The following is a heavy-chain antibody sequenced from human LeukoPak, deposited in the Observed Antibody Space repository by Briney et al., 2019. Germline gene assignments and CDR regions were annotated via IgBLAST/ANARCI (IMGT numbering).Heavy chain of an antibody. Sequence: SETLSLTCTVSGGSISSGSYYWSWIRQPAGKGLEWIGRIYTSGSTNYNPSLKSRVTISVDTSKNQFSLKLTSMTAADRAVYFCARGFSLAYYDSSGFFYDSWGRGTMVTVSP. J-gene: IGHJ5*02. CDR1: GGSISSGSYY. D-gene: IGHD3-22*01. V-gene: IGHV4-61*02. CDR3: ARGFSLAYYDSSGFFYDS. CDR2: IYTSGST.